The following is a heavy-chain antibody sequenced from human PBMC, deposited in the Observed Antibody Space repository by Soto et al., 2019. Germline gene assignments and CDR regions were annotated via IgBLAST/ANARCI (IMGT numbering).Heavy chain of an antibody. J-gene: IGHJ4*02. V-gene: IGHV5-51*01. D-gene: IGHD5-12*01. CDR3: GRATIRGLSFDY. CDR2: VYPDDSDT. CDR1: GYNFANYW. Sequence: PGESLKISCKGSGYNFANYWIAWVRQMPGKGLEWMGIVYPDDSDTKYSPSFQGHVTISADKSVNTAYLQWSSLRASDTAMYDCGRATIRGLSFDYWAQGTLVTVSS.